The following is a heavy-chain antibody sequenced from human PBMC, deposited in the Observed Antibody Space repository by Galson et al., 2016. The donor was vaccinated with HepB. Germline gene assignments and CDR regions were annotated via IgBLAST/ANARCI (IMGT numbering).Heavy chain of an antibody. V-gene: IGHV3-23*01. CDR1: GFTFSSYA. CDR2: ITGSASST. Sequence: SLRLSCAASGFTFSSYAMSWVRQAPGKGLEWVSLITGSASSTYYADSVKGRFTISRDNSGNSLFVQMTSLRAEDTAVYYCAKTETPGAPGRIGHIDFWGQGTLVTVSS. D-gene: IGHD1-26*01. CDR3: AKTETPGAPGRIGHIDF. J-gene: IGHJ4*02.